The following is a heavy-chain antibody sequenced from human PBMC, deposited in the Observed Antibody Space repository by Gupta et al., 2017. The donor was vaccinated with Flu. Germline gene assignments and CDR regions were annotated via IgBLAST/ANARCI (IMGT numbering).Heavy chain of an antibody. CDR3: TKPHFPLNHDDSSGYYLGLALDV. V-gene: IGHV3-9*01. CDR1: GFGFDDYA. J-gene: IGHJ3*01. Sequence: EVQLVESGGGLVQPGRSLRLSCAASGFGFDDYAMNWVRQVPGKGLEWVSGITWNSEKIAYADSVKGRVTISRDNAKKSLDRQMNSLRAEDSALYYCTKPHFPLNHDDSSGYYLGLALDVWGRGTMVTVSS. CDR2: ITWNSEKI. D-gene: IGHD3-22*01.